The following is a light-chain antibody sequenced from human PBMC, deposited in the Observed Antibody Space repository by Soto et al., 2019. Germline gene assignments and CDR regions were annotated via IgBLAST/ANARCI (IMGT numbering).Light chain of an antibody. CDR3: ATWDDSLDVHV. CDR1: SSNIGINT. Sequence: QSVLTQTPSTSWTPGQTITISCSGGSSNIGINTVSWYEHLPGTAPRLLTYGNNQRPSGVPDRFSCSKSGTSASLAIGGLQSEDEGHFYCATWDDSLDVHVFGTGTKVTVL. J-gene: IGLJ1*01. CDR2: GNN. V-gene: IGLV1-44*01.